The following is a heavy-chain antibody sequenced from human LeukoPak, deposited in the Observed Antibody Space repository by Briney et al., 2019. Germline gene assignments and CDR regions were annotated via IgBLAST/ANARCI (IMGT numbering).Heavy chain of an antibody. CDR1: GFSFSTYG. J-gene: IGHJ4*02. Sequence: AGGSLRLSCAASGFSFSTYGMRWVRQAPGKGLEWVAVIWYDGNTKYYADSVKGRFTISRDKSKNTLYLQMNSLKPEDTAVYYCARGEAFHYDSSGYPDYWGQGTLVTVSS. CDR2: IWYDGNTK. V-gene: IGHV3-33*01. CDR3: ARGEAFHYDSSGYPDY. D-gene: IGHD3-22*01.